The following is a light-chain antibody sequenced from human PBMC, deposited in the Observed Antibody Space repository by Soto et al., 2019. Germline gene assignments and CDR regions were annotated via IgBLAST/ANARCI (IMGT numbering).Light chain of an antibody. V-gene: IGKV1-39*01. CDR2: AAS. J-gene: IGKJ1*01. Sequence: DIQMTQSPSTLSASVGDGVTITCRASQRISTWLAWYQQKPGKAPELLIYAASTLQSGVPSRFSGSGSGTDFSLTISSLQPEDFATYYCQQSYSTPSVTFGQGTKVDIK. CDR1: QRISTW. CDR3: QQSYSTPSVT.